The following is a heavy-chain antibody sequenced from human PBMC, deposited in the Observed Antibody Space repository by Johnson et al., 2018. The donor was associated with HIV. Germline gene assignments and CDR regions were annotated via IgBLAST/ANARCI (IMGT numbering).Heavy chain of an antibody. CDR3: ANGEGGSFFLAFDI. D-gene: IGHD1-26*01. J-gene: IGHJ3*02. V-gene: IGHV3-11*04. CDR1: GFTFSDCY. CDR2: ISSSGSTM. Sequence: QVQLVESGGGLVKPGGSLRLSCAASGFTFSDCYMTWIRQAPGKGLEWVSYISSSGSTMYYADAVKGRFTISRDNSKNTLYLHINTLRPEDTAVYYCANGEGGSFFLAFDIWGQGTIVTVSS.